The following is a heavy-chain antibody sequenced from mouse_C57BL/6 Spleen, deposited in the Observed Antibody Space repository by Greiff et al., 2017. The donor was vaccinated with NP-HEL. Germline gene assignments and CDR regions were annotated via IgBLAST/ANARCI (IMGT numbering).Heavy chain of an antibody. CDR3: ARDLVYYGSRGYFDV. J-gene: IGHJ1*03. CDR2: IDPANGNT. CDR1: GFNIKNTY. V-gene: IGHV14-3*01. Sequence: VQLKESVAELVRPGASVKLSCTASGFNIKNTYMHWVKQRPEQGLEWIGRIDPANGNTKYAPKFQGKATITADTSSNTAYLQLSSLTSEDTAIYYCARDLVYYGSRGYFDVWGTGTTVTVSS. D-gene: IGHD1-1*01.